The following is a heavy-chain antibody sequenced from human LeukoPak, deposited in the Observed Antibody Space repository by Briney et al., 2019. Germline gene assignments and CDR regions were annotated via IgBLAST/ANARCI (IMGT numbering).Heavy chain of an antibody. Sequence: GESLKISCKGSGYSFTSYWIAWVRQMPGEGLEGMGIIYPGGSDTRYSPSFQGQVTISADKSINTAYLQWSSLKASDTAMYYCARALYGSGDQSDNWGQGTLVTVSS. V-gene: IGHV5-51*01. CDR2: IYPGGSDT. D-gene: IGHD3-10*01. J-gene: IGHJ4*02. CDR3: ARALYGSGDQSDN. CDR1: GYSFTSYW.